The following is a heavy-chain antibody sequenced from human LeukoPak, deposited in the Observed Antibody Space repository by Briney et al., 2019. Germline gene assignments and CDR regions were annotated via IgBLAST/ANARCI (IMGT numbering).Heavy chain of an antibody. CDR2: MNPNSGNT. D-gene: IGHD5-12*01. Sequence: ASVKVSCKASGGTFSSYAISWVRQAPGQGLEWMGWMNPNSGNTGHAQKFQGRVTMTRNTSISTAYMELSSLRSEDTAVYYCARGAGIVATRDWFDPWGQGTLVTVSS. V-gene: IGHV1-8*02. CDR3: ARGAGIVATRDWFDP. CDR1: GGTFSSYA. J-gene: IGHJ5*02.